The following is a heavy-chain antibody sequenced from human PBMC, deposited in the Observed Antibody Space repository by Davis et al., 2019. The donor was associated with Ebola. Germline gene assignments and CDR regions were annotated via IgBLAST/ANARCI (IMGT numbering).Heavy chain of an antibody. CDR2: ISGSGGST. V-gene: IGHV3-23*01. D-gene: IGHD1-26*01. CDR3: APIVGATIAPDAFDI. Sequence: GESLKIPCAASGFTFSSYAMSWVRQAPGKGLEWVSAISGSGGSTYYADSVKGRFTISRDNSKNTLYLQMNSLRAEDTAVYYCAPIVGATIAPDAFDIWGQGTMVTVSS. J-gene: IGHJ3*02. CDR1: GFTFSSYA.